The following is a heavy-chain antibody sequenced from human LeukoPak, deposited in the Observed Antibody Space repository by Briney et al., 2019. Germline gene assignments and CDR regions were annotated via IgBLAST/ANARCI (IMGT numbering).Heavy chain of an antibody. CDR1: GFTFRNYG. CDR3: ARFGVAAGAFDI. Sequence: GTSLRLSYAASGFTFRNYGMHWVRQAPGKGLEWVAVISYDGSNKYYADSVKGRFTISRDNSKNTLYLQMNSLRAEDTAVYYCARFGVAAGAFDIWGQGTMVTVSS. CDR2: ISYDGSNK. D-gene: IGHD3-3*01. V-gene: IGHV3-30*19. J-gene: IGHJ3*02.